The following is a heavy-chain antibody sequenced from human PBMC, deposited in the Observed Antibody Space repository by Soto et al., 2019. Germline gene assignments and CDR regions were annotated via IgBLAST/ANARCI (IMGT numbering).Heavy chain of an antibody. CDR3: AKAPRTYDFPYYFDY. CDR1: GFTLSSYA. J-gene: IGHJ4*02. CDR2: VSGSGGRT. V-gene: IGHV3-23*01. Sequence: PGESLKISCAASGFTLSSYAMSWVRQAPGKGLEWVSAVSGSGGRTYYADSVKGRFTISRDNSKDTLYLQMNSLRAEDTAAYYCAKAPRTYDFPYYFDYWGQGTAVTVSS. D-gene: IGHD3-3*01.